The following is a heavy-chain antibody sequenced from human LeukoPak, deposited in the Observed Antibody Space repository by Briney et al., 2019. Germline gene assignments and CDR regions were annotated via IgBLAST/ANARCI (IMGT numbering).Heavy chain of an antibody. CDR1: GYTFTSYA. Sequence: ASVKVSCKASGYTFTSYAMNWVRQAPGQGLEWMGWINTNTGNPTYAQGFTGRFVFSLDTSVSTAYLQISSLKAEDTAVYYCARSFQPTGLFQGMDVWGKGTTVTVSS. V-gene: IGHV7-4-1*02. CDR2: INTNTGNP. CDR3: ARSFQPTGLFQGMDV. D-gene: IGHD3-22*01. J-gene: IGHJ6*03.